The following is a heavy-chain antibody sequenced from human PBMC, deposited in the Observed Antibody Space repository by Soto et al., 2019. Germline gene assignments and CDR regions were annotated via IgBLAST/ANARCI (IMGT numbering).Heavy chain of an antibody. Sequence: QVQLHESGPGLVEPSGTLSLTCAVSGGSVSSTNWWSWVRQPPGKGLEWIGEIYHSGSTYYNPSLKSRVTISVDKSKNQFSLRLSSVTAADTAVYFCARDRAVSARGSFDYWGQGTLVTVSS. D-gene: IGHD6-19*01. V-gene: IGHV4-4*02. CDR3: ARDRAVSARGSFDY. CDR1: GGSVSSTNW. J-gene: IGHJ4*02. CDR2: IYHSGST.